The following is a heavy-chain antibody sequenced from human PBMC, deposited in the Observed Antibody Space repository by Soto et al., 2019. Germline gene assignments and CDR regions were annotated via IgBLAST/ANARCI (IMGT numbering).Heavy chain of an antibody. CDR1: GFIFSNIA. Sequence: GGSLRLSCAASGFIFSNIAMSWVRQAPGKGLEWVSAISGSGTSTYYADSVKGRFTISRDNSKNTLYLQMNSLRAEDTAVYYCTKDRAPSDVWGQGTTVTVSS. CDR3: TKDRAPSDV. V-gene: IGHV3-23*01. J-gene: IGHJ6*02. CDR2: ISGSGTST.